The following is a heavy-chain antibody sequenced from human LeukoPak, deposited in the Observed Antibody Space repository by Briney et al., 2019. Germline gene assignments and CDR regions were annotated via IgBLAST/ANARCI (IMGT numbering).Heavy chain of an antibody. J-gene: IGHJ4*02. V-gene: IGHV3-15*01. CDR1: GFTFSNAW. CDR3: ARDRARRSSTSSRDY. CDR2: IKSKTDGGTT. D-gene: IGHD2-2*01. Sequence: GGSLRLSCAASGFTFSNAWMSWVRQAPGKGLEWVGRIKSKTDGGTTDYAAPVKGRFTISRDDSKNTLYLQMNSLKTDDTAVYYCARDRARRSSTSSRDYWGQGTLVTVSS.